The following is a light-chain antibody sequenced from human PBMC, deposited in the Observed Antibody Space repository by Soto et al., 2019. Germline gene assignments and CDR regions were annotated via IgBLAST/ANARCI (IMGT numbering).Light chain of an antibody. CDR1: QGISSY. Sequence: AIRMAQPPSSLSATPGDRVTITFRARQGISSYLAWYQQKPGKAPKLLIDGAYTSQSGVPSRFSGSGYGTDFTLTISCLQSEDFATYYCQQYYSYPRTFGQGTKVDIK. V-gene: IGKV1-8*01. J-gene: IGKJ1*01. CDR2: GAY. CDR3: QQYYSYPRT.